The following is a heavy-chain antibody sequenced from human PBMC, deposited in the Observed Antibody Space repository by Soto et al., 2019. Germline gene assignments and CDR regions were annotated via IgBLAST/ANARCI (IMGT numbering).Heavy chain of an antibody. D-gene: IGHD6-13*01. J-gene: IGHJ4*02. CDR3: ARDWWEEPAGKETVSQFDY. V-gene: IGHV3-33*01. CDR2: IWSDGTKK. CDR1: GFAFSNYG. Sequence: QVHLVESGGGVVQPGRSLTLSCTASGFAFSNYGIHWVRQAPGRGLEWVAVIWSDGTKKFYAGSVRGRFTISRDNSKNTIYLQMNSQRPEDTAVYYCARDWWEEPAGKETVSQFDYWGQGTLVTVSS.